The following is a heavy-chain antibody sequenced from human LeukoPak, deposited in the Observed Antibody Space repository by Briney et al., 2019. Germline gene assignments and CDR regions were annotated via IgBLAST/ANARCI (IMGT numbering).Heavy chain of an antibody. CDR1: GHSITSAYSISGGYY. V-gene: IGHV4-38-2*01. D-gene: IGHD1-26*01. J-gene: IGHJ3*02. CDR2: IYHDGST. CDR3: ARTSRSGRAGGPFDI. Sequence: SETLSLTCDVSGHSITSAYSISGGYYWGCLRQPPGKGLEWIGSIYHDGSTYYNPSLKSRVTISVDTSDNLSSLNLSSVTAADTAVYFCARTSRSGRAGGPFDIWGLGTMVTVSS.